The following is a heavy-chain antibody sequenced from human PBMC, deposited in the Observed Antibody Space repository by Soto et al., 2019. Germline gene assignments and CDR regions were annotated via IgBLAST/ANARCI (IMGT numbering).Heavy chain of an antibody. D-gene: IGHD3-16*01. CDR3: ARHPTHSEISAYATHYCAS. CDR1: GVSVTTSYSY. V-gene: IGHV4-39*01. CDR2: VDYNGNT. Sequence: QLQLQESGPGLVKPSETLSLTCTVSGVSVTTSYSYWGWIRQPPGKGLEWIGSVDYNGNTNYKPSLSSRVTISVDPSKNQCSLILSYVTASDTAVYFCARHPTHSEISAYATHYCASWSQGALITVSS. J-gene: IGHJ4*02.